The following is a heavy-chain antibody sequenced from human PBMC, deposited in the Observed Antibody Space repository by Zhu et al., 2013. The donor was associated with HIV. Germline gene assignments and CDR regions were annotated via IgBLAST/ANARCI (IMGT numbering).Heavy chain of an antibody. CDR2: IVPIFDTT. V-gene: IGHV1-69*01. CDR3: ARSYDSTDYYSY. Sequence: QVQLMQSGPEVKRPGSSVKVSCKASGGTFSNYAITWVRQAPGQGLEWMGGIVPIFDTTNYAQKFQGRVTIIADESRSTAYMELSSLRSEDTAVYYCARSYDSTDYYSYWGQGTLVTVSS. CDR1: GGTFSNYA. J-gene: IGHJ4*02. D-gene: IGHD3-22*01.